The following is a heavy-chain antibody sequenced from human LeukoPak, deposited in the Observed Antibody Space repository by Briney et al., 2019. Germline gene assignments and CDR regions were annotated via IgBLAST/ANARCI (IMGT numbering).Heavy chain of an antibody. CDR3: ATLGQGSDY. V-gene: IGHV3-33*01. CDR2: IWYDGSNK. CDR1: GFTFSSYG. Sequence: GRSLRLSCAASGFTFSSYGMHWVRQAPGKGLEWVAVIWYDGSNKYYADSVKGRFTISRDNSKNTLYPQMNSLRAEDTAVYYCATLGQGSDYWGQGTLVTVFS. J-gene: IGHJ4*02.